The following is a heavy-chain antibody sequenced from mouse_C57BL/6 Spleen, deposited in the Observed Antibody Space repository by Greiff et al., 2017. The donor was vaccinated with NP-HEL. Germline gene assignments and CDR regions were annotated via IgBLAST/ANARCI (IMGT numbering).Heavy chain of an antibody. CDR3: ARWGSGYVGY. Sequence: VQLQQSGAELVRPGASVKLSCKASGYTFTDYYINWVKQRPGQGLEWIARIYPGSGNTYYNEKFKGKATLTAEKSSSTAYMQLSSLTSEDSAVYFCARWGSGYVGYWGQSTTLTVSS. J-gene: IGHJ2*01. D-gene: IGHD3-2*02. CDR1: GYTFTDYY. V-gene: IGHV1-76*01. CDR2: IYPGSGNT.